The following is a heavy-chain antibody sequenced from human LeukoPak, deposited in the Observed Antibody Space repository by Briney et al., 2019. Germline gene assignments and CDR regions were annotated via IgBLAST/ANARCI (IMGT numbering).Heavy chain of an antibody. J-gene: IGHJ4*02. CDR3: ARVQGRYSYGSGFDS. CDR2: ISYDGSNK. D-gene: IGHD5-18*01. V-gene: IGHV3-30*04. Sequence: PGGSLRLSCAASGFTFSSYAMHWVRQAPGKGLEWVAVISYDGSNKYYADSVKGRFTISRDNSKNTLYLQMNSLRAEDTAVYYCARVQGRYSYGSGFDSWGQRTLVTVSS. CDR1: GFTFSSYA.